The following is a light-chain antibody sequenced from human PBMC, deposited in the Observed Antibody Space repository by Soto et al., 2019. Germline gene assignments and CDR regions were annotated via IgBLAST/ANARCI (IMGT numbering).Light chain of an antibody. V-gene: IGKV4-1*01. J-gene: IGKJ3*01. Sequence: DIVMTQSPDSLAVSLGARATINCKSSQSVLYSSNNKNYLSWYQQKPGQPPKLLVYWASTRESGVPDRFSGSGSGTDFTLTISSLQAEDAAIYYCQQCFSTPFTFGPGTKLEIK. CDR2: WAS. CDR3: QQCFSTPFT. CDR1: QSVLYSSNNKNY.